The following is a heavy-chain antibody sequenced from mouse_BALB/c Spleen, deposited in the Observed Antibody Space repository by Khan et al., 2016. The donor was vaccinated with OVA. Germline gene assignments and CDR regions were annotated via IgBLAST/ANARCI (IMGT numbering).Heavy chain of an antibody. J-gene: IGHJ3*01. CDR3: ARSNDYDGVAY. D-gene: IGHD2-4*01. V-gene: IGHV1-80*01. Sequence: QVRLQQSGAELVRPGSSVKISCKASGYAFSSYWMNWVKQRPGQGLEWIGQIYPGDGDTNYNGKFKGKATLTADKSSSTAYMQLSSLTSEDSAVYFWARSNDYDGVAYWGQGTLVTVAA. CDR1: GYAFSSYW. CDR2: IYPGDGDT.